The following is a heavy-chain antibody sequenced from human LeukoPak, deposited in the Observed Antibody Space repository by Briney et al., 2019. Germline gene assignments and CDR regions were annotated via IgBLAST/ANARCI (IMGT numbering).Heavy chain of an antibody. J-gene: IGHJ6*03. V-gene: IGHV4-31*03. CDR3: PRRTARYYYYYMDV. D-gene: IGHD5-18*01. Sequence: SQTLSLTCTVSGGSISSGGYYWSWIRQHPGKGLEWIGYIYYSGSTYYNPSLKSRVTISVGTSKNQFSLKLSSVTAADTAVYYCPRRTARYYYYYMDVWGKGTTVTVSS. CDR2: IYYSGST. CDR1: GGSISSGGYY.